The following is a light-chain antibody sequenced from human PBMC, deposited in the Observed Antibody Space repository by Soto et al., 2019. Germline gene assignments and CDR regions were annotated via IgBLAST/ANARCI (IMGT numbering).Light chain of an antibody. CDR3: ASWDDRLNTRL. CDR2: RNN. CDR1: SSNIGAGFH. J-gene: IGLJ3*02. Sequence: QSVLTQPPSVSGAPGQRVTISCTGSSSNIGAGFHVHWYQQLPGTAPKLVMSRNNQRPSGVPDRFSGSKSGTSASLAINGLRSEDEADYYCASWDDRLNTRLFGGGTKLTVL. V-gene: IGLV1-40*01.